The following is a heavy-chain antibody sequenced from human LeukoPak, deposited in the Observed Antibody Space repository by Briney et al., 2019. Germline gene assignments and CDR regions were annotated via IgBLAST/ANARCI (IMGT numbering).Heavy chain of an antibody. CDR1: GGSISSYY. D-gene: IGHD6-13*01. Sequence: SETLSLTCTVSGGSISSYYWSWIRQPPGKGLEWIGYIYYSGSTNYNPSLKRRVTISVDTSKNQFSLKLSSVTAADTAVYYCAREGSSPVSFDIWGQGTMVTVSS. J-gene: IGHJ3*02. CDR2: IYYSGST. V-gene: IGHV4-59*01. CDR3: AREGSSPVSFDI.